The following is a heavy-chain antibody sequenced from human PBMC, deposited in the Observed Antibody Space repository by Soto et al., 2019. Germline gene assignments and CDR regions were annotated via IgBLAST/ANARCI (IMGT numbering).Heavy chain of an antibody. CDR3: ARDKDRLQLGGNYYFILDV. CDR2: IMPVFRXP. D-gene: IGHD1-1*01. V-gene: IGHV1-69*01. CDR1: GGTFRTSA. J-gene: IGHJ6*02. Sequence: VXVSCKASGGTFRTSAISWVRQAPGQGLEWVGGIMPVFRXPKYAQNFQDRVTITADESTSTAYMELNSLRSDDTAVYYCARDKDRLQLGGNYYFILDVWGQGTAVTVSS.